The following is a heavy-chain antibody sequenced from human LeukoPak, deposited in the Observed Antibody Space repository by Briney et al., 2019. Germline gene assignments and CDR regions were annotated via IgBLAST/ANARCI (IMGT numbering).Heavy chain of an antibody. J-gene: IGHJ4*02. D-gene: IGHD3-22*01. Sequence: PSETLSLTCAVSGGSISSDHWWTWVRQPPGKGLEWVGQIYHSGSTNYNPSLKSRVTMSVDKSKNQFSLKLTSVTAADTAVYYCARDLVDSGGYYFDYWGQGTLVTVSS. CDR2: IYHSGST. CDR3: ARDLVDSGGYYFDY. V-gene: IGHV4-4*02. CDR1: GGSISSDHW.